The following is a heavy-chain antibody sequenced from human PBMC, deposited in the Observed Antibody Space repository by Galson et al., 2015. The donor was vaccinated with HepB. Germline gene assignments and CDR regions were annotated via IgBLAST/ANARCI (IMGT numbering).Heavy chain of an antibody. CDR3: ARDRGYSSSWDGNYGMDV. Sequence: SVKVSCKASGGTFSSYAISWVRQAPGQGLEWMGGIIPIFGTANYAQKFQGRVTITADESTSTSYMELSSLRSEDTAVYYCARDRGYSSSWDGNYGMDVWGQGTTVTVSS. D-gene: IGHD6-13*01. V-gene: IGHV1-69*13. CDR2: IIPIFGTA. J-gene: IGHJ6*02. CDR1: GGTFSSYA.